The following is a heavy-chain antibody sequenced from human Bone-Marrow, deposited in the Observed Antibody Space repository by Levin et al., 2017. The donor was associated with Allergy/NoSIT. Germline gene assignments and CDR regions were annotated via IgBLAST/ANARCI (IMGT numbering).Heavy chain of an antibody. J-gene: IGHJ6*03. CDR1: GASISSRNHY. D-gene: IGHD1-1*01. V-gene: IGHV4-61*02. Sequence: SSETLSLTCTVSGASISSRNHYWSWIRQPAGKGLEWIGRIYTSGSTNYNPSLKSRVAISVDTSKNQLSLNLTSVTAADTAVYYCARDWNDAHYYYYMDVWGKGTTVTVSS. CDR2: IYTSGST. CDR3: ARDWNDAHYYYYMDV.